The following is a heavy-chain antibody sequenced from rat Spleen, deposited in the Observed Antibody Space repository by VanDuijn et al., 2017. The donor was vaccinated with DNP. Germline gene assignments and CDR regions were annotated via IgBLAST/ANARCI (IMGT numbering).Heavy chain of an antibody. CDR1: GFTFSSAW. CDR2: IKPKSNNYAT. J-gene: IGHJ2*01. D-gene: IGHD1-10*01. Sequence: EVQLVESGGGVVQPGRSLKLSCVASGFTFSSAWMYWYRQFPEKRLEWVARIKPKSNNYATDYTESVKGRFTISRDDSKSSIYLQMNNLKEEDTAIYYCAWPSTWGQGVMVTVSS. CDR3: AWPST. V-gene: IGHV6-6*01.